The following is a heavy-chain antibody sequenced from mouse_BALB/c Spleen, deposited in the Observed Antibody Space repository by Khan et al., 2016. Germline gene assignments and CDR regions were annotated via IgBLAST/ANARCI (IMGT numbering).Heavy chain of an antibody. D-gene: IGHD2-12*01. CDR1: GYSITSGYG. CDR2: ISYSGSP. Sequence: EVQLQESGPGLVKPSQSLSLTCTVTGYSITSGYGWNWIRQFPGNKLEWMGYISYSGSPNYNPPLKSRISITRDTSKNQFFLQFNSVTTEDTATYYCARTTRIRYWGQGTTLTVSS. V-gene: IGHV3-2*02. CDR3: ARTTRIRY. J-gene: IGHJ2*01.